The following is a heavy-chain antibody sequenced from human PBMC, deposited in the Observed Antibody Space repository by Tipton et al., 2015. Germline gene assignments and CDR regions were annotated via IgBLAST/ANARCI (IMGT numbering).Heavy chain of an antibody. V-gene: IGHV4-38-2*01. CDR2: ISHSGST. J-gene: IGHJ4*02. CDR3: ACHDYDLLTRNYQTVDY. Sequence: TLSLTCSVSGASISTDYYWVWIRQPPGKGLEWIGTISHSGSTYYNPSLTSRVTISADTSRNQFSLRRSSVTAADTAVYYCACHDYDLLTRNYQTVDYWGQGTLVTVSP. CDR1: GASISTDYY. D-gene: IGHD3-9*01.